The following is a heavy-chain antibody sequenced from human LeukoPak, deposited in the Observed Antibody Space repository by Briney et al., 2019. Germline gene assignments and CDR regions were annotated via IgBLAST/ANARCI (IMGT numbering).Heavy chain of an antibody. CDR2: TRNKANSYTT. Sequence: GSLRLSCAASGFTFSSYAMSWVRQAPGKGLEWVGRTRNKANSYTTEYAASVKGRFTISRDDSKNSLYLQMNSLKTEDTAVYYCARGGKLWPYYYFDYWGQGTLVTVSS. V-gene: IGHV3-72*01. CDR1: GFTFSSYA. J-gene: IGHJ4*02. CDR3: ARGGKLWPYYYFDY. D-gene: IGHD5-18*01.